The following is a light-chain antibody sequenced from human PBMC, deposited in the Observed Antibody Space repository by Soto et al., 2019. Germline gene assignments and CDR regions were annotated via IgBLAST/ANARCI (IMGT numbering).Light chain of an antibody. Sequence: QSALTQPASVSGSPGQSVTISCTGTSSDVGGYDYVSWYQHYPGKAPKLMIYEVSNRPSGVSNRFSGSKSGNTASLTISGVQAEDEADYYCTSYRSSSTWVFGGGTKVTVL. V-gene: IGLV2-14*01. CDR3: TSYRSSSTWV. J-gene: IGLJ3*02. CDR2: EVS. CDR1: SSDVGGYDY.